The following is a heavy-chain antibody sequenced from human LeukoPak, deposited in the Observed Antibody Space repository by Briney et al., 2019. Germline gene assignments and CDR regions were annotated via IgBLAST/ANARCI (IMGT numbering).Heavy chain of an antibody. CDR3: ARAMWDAFDI. CDR1: GFTFRDYY. D-gene: IGHD3-10*02. CDR2: ISSSGTGI. V-gene: IGHV3-11*01. J-gene: IGHJ3*02. Sequence: PGGSLRLSCAASGFTFRDYYMGWLRQAPGKGLEWVSYISSSGTGIYYADSVKGRFTISRDNAKNSLYLQVNSLRAEDTAVYYCARAMWDAFDIWGQGTMVTVSS.